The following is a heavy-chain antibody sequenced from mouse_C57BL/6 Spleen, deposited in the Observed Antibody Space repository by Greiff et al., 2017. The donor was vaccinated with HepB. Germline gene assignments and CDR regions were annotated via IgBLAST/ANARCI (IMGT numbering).Heavy chain of an antibody. Sequence: QVQLKESGPELVKPGASVKISCKASGYAFSSSWMNWVKQRPGKGLEWIGRIYPGDGDTNYNGKFKGKATLTADKSSSTAYMQLSSLTSEDSAVYFCARESYYYGRDAMDYWGQGTSVTVSS. CDR2: IYPGDGDT. CDR1: GYAFSSSW. D-gene: IGHD1-1*01. CDR3: ARESYYYGRDAMDY. V-gene: IGHV1-82*01. J-gene: IGHJ4*01.